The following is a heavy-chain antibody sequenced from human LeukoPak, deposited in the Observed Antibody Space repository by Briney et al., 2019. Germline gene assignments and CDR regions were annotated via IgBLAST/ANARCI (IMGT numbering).Heavy chain of an antibody. CDR2: IYTSGST. Sequence: SETLSLTCTVSGGSISRGSYYWSWIRQPAGKGLEWIGRIYTSGSTNYNPSLKSRVTISVDTSKNQFSLKLSSVTAADTAVYYCARVRSYGPSGSYLDYWGQGTLVTVSS. CDR1: GGSISRGSYY. D-gene: IGHD1-26*01. CDR3: ARVRSYGPSGSYLDY. J-gene: IGHJ4*02. V-gene: IGHV4-61*02.